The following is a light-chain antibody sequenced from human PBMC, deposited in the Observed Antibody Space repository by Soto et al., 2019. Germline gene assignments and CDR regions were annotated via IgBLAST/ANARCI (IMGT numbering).Light chain of an antibody. CDR2: DDS. J-gene: IGLJ1*01. V-gene: IGLV3-21*02. Sequence: YELTQPPSVSVAPGQTARTTCEENNIGSKSVHWYQQKPGQAPVLVVFDDSDRPSGIPDRFSGSNSRNTATLTINSVEAGDEADYYCQVWDNDSYHFVFGSGTKV. CDR3: QVWDNDSYHFV. CDR1: NIGSKS.